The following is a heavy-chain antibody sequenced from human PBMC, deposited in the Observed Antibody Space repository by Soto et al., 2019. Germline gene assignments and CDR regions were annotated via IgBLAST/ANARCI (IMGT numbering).Heavy chain of an antibody. V-gene: IGHV4-59*01. J-gene: IGHJ4*02. CDR3: ARGDTVVVPAAMWFDF. CDR2: IFHSGST. Sequence: SETLSLTCTVSGGSIRSYHWNWIRQPPGKGLEWIGYIFHSGSTNYNPSLKSRVTISVDTSKNQFSQKLTSVTAADTAFYYCARGDTVVVPAAMWFDFWGQGTLVTVSS. D-gene: IGHD2-2*01. CDR1: GGSIRSYH.